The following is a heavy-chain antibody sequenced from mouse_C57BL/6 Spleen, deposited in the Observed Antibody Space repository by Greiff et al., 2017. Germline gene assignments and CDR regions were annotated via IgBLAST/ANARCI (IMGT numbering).Heavy chain of an antibody. Sequence: VQLQQSGAELVKPGASVKISCKASGYAFSSYWMNWVKQRPGKGLEWIGQIYPGDGDTNYNGKFKGKATLTADKSSSTAYMQLSHLTSEDSAAYVCARIGIPYYAMDDWGQGTSVTVSS. CDR3: ARIGIPYYAMDD. CDR2: IYPGDGDT. J-gene: IGHJ4*01. D-gene: IGHD3-1*01. V-gene: IGHV1-80*01. CDR1: GYAFSSYW.